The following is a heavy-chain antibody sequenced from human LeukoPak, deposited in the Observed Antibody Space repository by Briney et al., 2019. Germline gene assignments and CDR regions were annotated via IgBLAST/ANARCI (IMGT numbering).Heavy chain of an antibody. V-gene: IGHV4-59*01. CDR3: ARGTVTTGYFDY. D-gene: IGHD4-11*01. Sequence: SETLSLTCTVSGVSITNYSWSWIRQPPGKGLEWIGYIHYTGGTNYNPSLRSRVTMSVDTPKNQFSLKLSFVTAADTAVYYCARGTVTTGYFDYWGQGNLVTVSS. CDR2: IHYTGGT. J-gene: IGHJ4*02. CDR1: GVSITNYS.